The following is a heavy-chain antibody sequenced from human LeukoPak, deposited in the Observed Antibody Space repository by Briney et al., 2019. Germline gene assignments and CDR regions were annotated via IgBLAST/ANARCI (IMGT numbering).Heavy chain of an antibody. CDR3: AKLSRSTSYRIVSFDY. J-gene: IGHJ4*02. CDR1: GYSFTSYW. CDR2: IYPGDSDT. D-gene: IGHD2-2*01. Sequence: GESLKISCKGSGYSFTSYWIGWVRQMPGKGLEWMGIIYPGDSDTRYSPSFQGQVTISADKSISTAYLQWSSLKASDTAMYYCAKLSRSTSYRIVSFDYWGQGTLVTVSS. V-gene: IGHV5-51*01.